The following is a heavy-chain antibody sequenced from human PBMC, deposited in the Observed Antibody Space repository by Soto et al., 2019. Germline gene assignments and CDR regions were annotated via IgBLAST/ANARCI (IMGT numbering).Heavy chain of an antibody. CDR3: ARDCITTSCYSGYYYYGMDV. Sequence: ASVKVSCKASGYTFTSYGISWVRQAPGQGLEWMGWFNAGNGNTKYSQKFQGRVTITMDTSATTAYMELSSLRSEDTAVYYCARDCITTSCYSGYYYYGMDVWGQGTTVTVSS. J-gene: IGHJ6*02. D-gene: IGHD2-2*01. CDR2: FNAGNGNT. V-gene: IGHV1-18*01. CDR1: GYTFTSYG.